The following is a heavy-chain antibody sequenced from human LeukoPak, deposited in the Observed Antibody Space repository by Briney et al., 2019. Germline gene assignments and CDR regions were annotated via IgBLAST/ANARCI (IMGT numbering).Heavy chain of an antibody. J-gene: IGHJ6*03. CDR3: AKDTTAWWYHRAYMNV. D-gene: IGHD2-15*01. V-gene: IGHV3-23*01. CDR2: ISGSGDKT. CDR1: GFSLSTYA. Sequence: GGSLRLSCAASGFSLSTYAMSWVRQAPGGGLEWVAAISGSGDKTYHADSVKGRFTISKDNSENRLTLQMDSLRAEDTGVYFCAKDTTAWWYHRAYMNVWGKGTTVTVSS.